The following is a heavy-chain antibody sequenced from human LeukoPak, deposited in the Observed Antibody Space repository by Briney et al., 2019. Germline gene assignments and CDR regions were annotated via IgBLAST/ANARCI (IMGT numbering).Heavy chain of an antibody. J-gene: IGHJ4*02. CDR2: ISSSSSTI. Sequence: GGSLRLSCAASGFTFSSYSMNWVRQAPGKGLEWVSFISSSSSTIYYADSVKGRFTISRDNAKNSLYLQMNSLRAEDTAVYYCARVNPGIAVAGTEGPYWGQGTLVTVSS. V-gene: IGHV3-48*04. CDR3: ARVNPGIAVAGTEGPY. D-gene: IGHD6-19*01. CDR1: GFTFSSYS.